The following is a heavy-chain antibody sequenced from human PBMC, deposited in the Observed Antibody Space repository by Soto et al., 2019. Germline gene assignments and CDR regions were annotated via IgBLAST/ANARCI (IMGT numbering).Heavy chain of an antibody. D-gene: IGHD2-2*01. J-gene: IGHJ6*02. V-gene: IGHV6-1*01. CDR2: AYYRSKWYD. CDR3: ARAHLVGVPAGGMDV. CDR1: GHSVPRHSAA. Sequence: SQTLTLTCAISGHSVPRHSAAWNWITQSPSRRREWLGRAYYRSKWYDDYAVSVKSQITINPYTSKNQFSLQLHSVTPEDTAVYDCARAHLVGVPAGGMDVWGQGTTVTVSS.